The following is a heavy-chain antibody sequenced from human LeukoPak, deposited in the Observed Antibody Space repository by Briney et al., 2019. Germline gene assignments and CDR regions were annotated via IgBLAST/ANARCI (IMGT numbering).Heavy chain of an antibody. D-gene: IGHD3-10*01. Sequence: SVKVSCKATGGTFSSYASSWVRQAPGQGLEWMGGIIPIFGTANYAQKFQGRVTITADESTSTAYMELSSLRSEDTAVYYCARGYYYGAVYYYYYMDDWGKGTTVTVSS. J-gene: IGHJ6*03. CDR3: ARGYYYGAVYYYYYMDD. CDR1: GGTFSSYA. V-gene: IGHV1-69*01. CDR2: IIPIFGTA.